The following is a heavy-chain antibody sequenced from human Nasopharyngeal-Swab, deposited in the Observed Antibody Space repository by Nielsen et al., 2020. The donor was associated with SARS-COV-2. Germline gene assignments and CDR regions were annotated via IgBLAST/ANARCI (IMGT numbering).Heavy chain of an antibody. Sequence: GSLRLSCSVSGGSISGYFLSWIRQPAGEGLEWSGRVYTSGSTNYNPSLKSRVTISIDMSKNQFSLELRSVTAADTAFYYCARSGTTKYGLDVWGQGTTVIVSS. V-gene: IGHV4-4*07. CDR1: GGSISGYF. J-gene: IGHJ6*01. CDR3: ARSGTTKYGLDV. CDR2: VYTSGST. D-gene: IGHD1-1*01.